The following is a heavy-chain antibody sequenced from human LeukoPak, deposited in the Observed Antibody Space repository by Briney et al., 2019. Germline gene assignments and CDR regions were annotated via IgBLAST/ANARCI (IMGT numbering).Heavy chain of an antibody. V-gene: IGHV1-2*02. Sequence: ASVKVSCKASGYTFTGYYMHWVRQAPGQGLEWMGWINPNSGGTNYAQKFQGRVTMTRDTSISTAYMELSSLTSEDMAVYYCARARSISSNWGIDYWGQGTLVTVSS. CDR2: INPNSGGT. D-gene: IGHD6-13*01. CDR3: ARARSISSNWGIDY. J-gene: IGHJ4*02. CDR1: GYTFTGYY.